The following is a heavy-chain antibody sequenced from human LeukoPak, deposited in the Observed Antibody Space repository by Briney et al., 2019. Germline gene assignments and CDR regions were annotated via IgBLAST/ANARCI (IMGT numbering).Heavy chain of an antibody. D-gene: IGHD3-3*01. V-gene: IGHV4-34*01. Sequence: SETLSLTCAVYGGPFSCYYWSWIRQPPGKGLEWIGEINHSGSTNYNPSLKSRVTISVDTSKNQFSLKLSSVTAADTAVYCCARGPSDTDFWSGYPLDYWGQGTLVTVSS. CDR3: ARGPSDTDFWSGYPLDY. CDR1: GGPFSCYY. J-gene: IGHJ4*02. CDR2: INHSGST.